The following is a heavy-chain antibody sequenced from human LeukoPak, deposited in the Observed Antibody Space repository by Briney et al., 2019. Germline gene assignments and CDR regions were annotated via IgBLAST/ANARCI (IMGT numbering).Heavy chain of an antibody. D-gene: IGHD4-17*01. CDR2: ISSSGSTI. CDR1: GFTFSSYE. V-gene: IGHV3-48*03. CDR3: ARSYGDYYWYFDL. Sequence: GGSLRLSCASSGFTFSSYEINWVRHAPGKGLEWGSYISSSGSTIYYADSAKGRFTISRDNAKNSLYLQMNSLRVEDTAVYYCARSYGDYYWYFDLWGRGTLVTVS. J-gene: IGHJ2*01.